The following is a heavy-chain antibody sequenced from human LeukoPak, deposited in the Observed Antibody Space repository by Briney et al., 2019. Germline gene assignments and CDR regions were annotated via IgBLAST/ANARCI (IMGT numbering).Heavy chain of an antibody. CDR3: ARETEAGTFDY. D-gene: IGHD6-19*01. V-gene: IGHV3-11*01. J-gene: IGHJ4*02. CDR2: ISGSGDIL. Sequence: PGGSLRLSCAASGFTFTEYYMSWIRQAPGKGLEWVSDISGSGDILSYGESVQGRFTISRDNAKNSLYLQMNSLRPDDTAVYFCARETEAGTFDYWGQGTLVTVSS. CDR1: GFTFTEYY.